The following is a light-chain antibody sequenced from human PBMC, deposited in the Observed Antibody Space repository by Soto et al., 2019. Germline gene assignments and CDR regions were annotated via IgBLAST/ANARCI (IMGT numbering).Light chain of an antibody. J-gene: IGLJ2*01. V-gene: IGLV2-14*01. CDR2: EVT. CDR3: GSYASATLI. Sequence: QSALTQPASVSGSPGQAITISCTVTSNVIGAYNYVSWYQQYPGKVPTLLIYEVTFRPSGVSNRFSGSKSGNTASLTISGLQTEDEADYYGGSYASATLIFGGGTKLTVL. CDR1: SNVIGAYNY.